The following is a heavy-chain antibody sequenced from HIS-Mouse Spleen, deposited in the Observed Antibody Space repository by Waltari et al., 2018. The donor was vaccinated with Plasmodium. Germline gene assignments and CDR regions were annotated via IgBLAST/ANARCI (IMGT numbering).Heavy chain of an antibody. D-gene: IGHD7-27*01. J-gene: IGHJ3*02. CDR2: INHSGST. CDR3: ARGQLGIDAFDI. CDR1: GGSFSGYY. Sequence: QVQLQQWGAGRLKPSETLSLPCAAYGGSFSGYYWGWIRQPPGKGLEWIGEINHSGSTNYNPSLKSRVTISVDTSKNQFSLKLSSVTAADTAVYYCARGQLGIDAFDIWGQGTMVTVSS. V-gene: IGHV4-34*01.